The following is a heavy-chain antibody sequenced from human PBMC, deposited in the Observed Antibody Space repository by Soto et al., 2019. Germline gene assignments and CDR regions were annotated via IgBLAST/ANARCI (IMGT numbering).Heavy chain of an antibody. CDR3: ARLNYYDSSGYYSNWFDP. J-gene: IGHJ5*02. CDR1: GGSISSYY. D-gene: IGHD3-22*01. Sequence: KPSETLSLTCTVSGGSISSYYWSWIRQPPGKGLEWIGYIYYSGITNYNPSLKSRVPISVDTSKNQFSLKLSSVTAADTAVYYCARLNYYDSSGYYSNWFDPWGQGTLVTVSS. V-gene: IGHV4-59*01. CDR2: IYYSGIT.